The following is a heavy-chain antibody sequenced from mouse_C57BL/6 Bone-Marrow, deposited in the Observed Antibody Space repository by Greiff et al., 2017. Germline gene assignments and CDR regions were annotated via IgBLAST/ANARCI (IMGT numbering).Heavy chain of an antibody. V-gene: IGHV1-19*01. CDR1: GYTFTDYY. CDR2: INPYNGGT. CDR3: ARRPYYDFYAMDY. D-gene: IGHD2-10*01. Sequence: VQLKQSGPVLVKPGASVKMSCKASGYTFTDYYMNWVKQSHGKSLEWIGVINPYNGGTSYNQKFKGKATLTVDKSSSTAYMELNSLTSEDSAVYYCARRPYYDFYAMDYWGQGTSVTVSS. J-gene: IGHJ4*01.